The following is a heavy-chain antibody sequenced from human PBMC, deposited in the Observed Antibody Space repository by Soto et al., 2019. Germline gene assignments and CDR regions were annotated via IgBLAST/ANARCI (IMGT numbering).Heavy chain of an antibody. Sequence: EVQLVESGGGLVQPGGSLRLSCAASGLTFSSYWMHWVRQAPGKGLVWVARISTDGSVKTYADSVKGRFTISRYNSKNTLYLHMNSLSNEDSAVYYCARATYSNDWWGFDYWGRGTLVTVSS. CDR2: ISTDGSVK. J-gene: IGHJ4*02. CDR1: GLTFSSYW. V-gene: IGHV3-74*01. D-gene: IGHD6-19*01. CDR3: ARATYSNDWWGFDY.